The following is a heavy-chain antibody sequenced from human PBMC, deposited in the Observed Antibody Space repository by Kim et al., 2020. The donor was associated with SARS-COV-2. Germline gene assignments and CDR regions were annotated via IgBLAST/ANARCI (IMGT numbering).Heavy chain of an antibody. D-gene: IGHD6-6*01. V-gene: IGHV1-69*13. CDR2: ISANFGKA. CDR3: ARDEYSRPPYFDY. CDR1: GCTFSSYA. J-gene: IGHJ4*02. Sequence: SVKVSCKASGCTFSSYAISWVRQAPGQGLEWMGGISANFGKANYAQKLQGRVTMTADESTSTAYMELSSLRSEDTAVYYCARDEYSRPPYFDYWRQG.